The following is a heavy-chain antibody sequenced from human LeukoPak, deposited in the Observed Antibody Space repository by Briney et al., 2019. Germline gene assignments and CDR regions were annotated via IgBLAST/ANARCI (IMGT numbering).Heavy chain of an antibody. CDR2: ISAYNGNT. CDR1: GYTFTSYG. V-gene: IGHV1-18*01. CDR3: ARARMVATSDFDY. D-gene: IGHD5-12*01. Sequence: ASVKVSCKASGYTFTSYGISWGRQAPGQGLEWMGWISAYNGNTNYAQKLQGRVTMTTDTSTSTAYIELRSLRSDDTAVYYCARARMVATSDFDYWGQGTLVTVSS. J-gene: IGHJ4*02.